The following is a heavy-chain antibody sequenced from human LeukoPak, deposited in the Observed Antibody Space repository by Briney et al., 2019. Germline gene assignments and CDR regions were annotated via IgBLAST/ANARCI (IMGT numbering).Heavy chain of an antibody. CDR1: GGSISSGDYY. Sequence: ASQTLSLTCTVSGGSISSGDYYWTWIRQHPGKGLEWIGSIYYSGSTYYNPSLKSRVTISIDTSKNQFSLRLSSVTAADTAVCYCARVRFVEWLPFDYWGQGTLVIVSS. D-gene: IGHD3-3*01. CDR3: ARVRFVEWLPFDY. CDR2: IYYSGST. V-gene: IGHV4-31*03. J-gene: IGHJ4*02.